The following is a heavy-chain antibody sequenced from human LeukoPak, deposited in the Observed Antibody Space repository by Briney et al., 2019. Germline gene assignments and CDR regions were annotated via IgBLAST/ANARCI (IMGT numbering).Heavy chain of an antibody. Sequence: GGSLRLSCAASGFAFRSYEMNWVRQAPGKGLEWVSFISNSGDSIYYADSVKGRFTISRDNAKNSLFLQMNSLRAEDTAVYYCARSEARFMLSWGQGTLVTVSS. D-gene: IGHD3-16*02. J-gene: IGHJ4*02. CDR1: GFAFRSYE. CDR3: ARSEARFMLS. CDR2: ISNSGDSI. V-gene: IGHV3-48*03.